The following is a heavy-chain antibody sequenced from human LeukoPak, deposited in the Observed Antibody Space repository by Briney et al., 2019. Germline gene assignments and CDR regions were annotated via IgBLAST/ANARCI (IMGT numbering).Heavy chain of an antibody. CDR3: AREGGGSGLWHYDL. Sequence: QPGGSLRLSCAASGFTFGSYSMHWVRQAPGKGPEFVSVIGGDGLTTFYADSVKDRFTISRDNSKSTLYLEMGSLRAEDMAVYYCAREGGGSGLWHYDLWGRGTLVTVSS. D-gene: IGHD1-26*01. CDR1: GFTFGSYS. CDR2: IGGDGLTT. J-gene: IGHJ2*01. V-gene: IGHV3-64*02.